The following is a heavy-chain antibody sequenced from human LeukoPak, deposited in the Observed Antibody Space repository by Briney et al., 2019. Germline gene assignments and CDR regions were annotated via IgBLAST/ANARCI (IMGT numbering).Heavy chain of an antibody. CDR1: GYTFTNSA. Sequence: ASVKVSCKASGYTFTNSAMNWVRQAPGQGLEWMGWINTNTGNPTYAQGFTGRFVFSLDTSVSTAFLQISSLKAEDTAVYYCARTPHYYDSSGYWVDYWGQGTLVTVSS. J-gene: IGHJ4*02. CDR3: ARTPHYYDSSGYWVDY. D-gene: IGHD3-22*01. CDR2: INTNTGNP. V-gene: IGHV7-4-1*02.